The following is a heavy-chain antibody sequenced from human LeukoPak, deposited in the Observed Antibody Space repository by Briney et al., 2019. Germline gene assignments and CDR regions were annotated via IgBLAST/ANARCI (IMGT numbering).Heavy chain of an antibody. CDR2: IYSGGST. CDR3: ARDYCGGDCPS. D-gene: IGHD2-21*02. CDR1: GFTFSSYV. J-gene: IGHJ5*02. Sequence: PGGSLRLSCAASGFTFSSYVMNWVRQAPGQGLEWVSVIYSGGSTYYADSVKGRFTISRDNSKNTLYLQMNSLRAEDTAVYYCARDYCGGDCPSWGQGTLVTVSS. V-gene: IGHV3-66*01.